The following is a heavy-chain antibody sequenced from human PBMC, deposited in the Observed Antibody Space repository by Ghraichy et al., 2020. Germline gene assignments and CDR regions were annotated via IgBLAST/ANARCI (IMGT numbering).Heavy chain of an antibody. Sequence: GGSLRLSCAASGFTFSTYAMSWVRQAPGKGLEWVSGLSGSGGSTHYADSVKGRFIISRDNSKNTLDLQMNSLRAEDTAVYYCTKSLYGGNTNWGQGTLVTVSS. CDR1: GFTFSTYA. CDR3: TKSLYGGNTN. V-gene: IGHV3-23*01. CDR2: LSGSGGST. J-gene: IGHJ4*02. D-gene: IGHD4-23*01.